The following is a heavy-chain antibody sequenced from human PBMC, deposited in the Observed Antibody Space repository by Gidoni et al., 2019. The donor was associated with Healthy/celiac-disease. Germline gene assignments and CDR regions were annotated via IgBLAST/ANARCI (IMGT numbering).Heavy chain of an antibody. J-gene: IGHJ5*02. V-gene: IGHV5-51*03. CDR3: ARRGGGGVTGVNWFDP. D-gene: IGHD3-10*01. CDR2: IYPGDSDT. CDR1: GYSVTSYW. Sequence: EVQLVQSGAEVKKPGESLKISCKGSGYSVTSYWIGWVRQMPGKGLEWMGIIYPGDSDTRYRPSFQGQVTISADKSISTACLQWSSLKASDTAMYYCARRGGGGVTGVNWFDPWGQGTLVTVSS.